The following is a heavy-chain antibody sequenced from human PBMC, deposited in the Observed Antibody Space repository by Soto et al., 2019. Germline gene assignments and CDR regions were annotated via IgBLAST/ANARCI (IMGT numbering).Heavy chain of an antibody. V-gene: IGHV4-4*02. J-gene: IGHJ4*02. Sequence: SETMSLTCAVSRGYIGSVNGWRWVRQPPGEGLEYIGEIYHSGSTHYNPSLNSRVTISVDKSKNQFSLKLTSVTAADTDVYYCATSKSKTFQYWGQGTLVTVSS. CDR3: ATSKSKTFQY. CDR2: IYHSGST. CDR1: RGYIGSVNG.